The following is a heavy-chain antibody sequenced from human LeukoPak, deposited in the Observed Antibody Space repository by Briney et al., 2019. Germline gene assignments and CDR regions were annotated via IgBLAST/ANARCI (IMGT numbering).Heavy chain of an antibody. CDR3: ARARWVSDPDAVR. V-gene: IGHV3-23*01. D-gene: IGHD3-10*01. J-gene: IGHJ4*02. Sequence: QPGGALRLSCAASGISLRNYAMSGVREAPARGPEGVSSLRGTDETFYADSVKGRFTLSRDDSRNTVYLKLNTLRVEDTAIYYCARARWVSDPDAVRWGQGTQVTVSS. CDR2: LRGTDET. CDR1: GISLRNYA.